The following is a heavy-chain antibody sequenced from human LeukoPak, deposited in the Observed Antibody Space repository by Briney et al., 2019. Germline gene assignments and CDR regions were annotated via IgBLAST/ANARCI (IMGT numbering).Heavy chain of an antibody. CDR2: IYYSGST. V-gene: IGHV4-61*01. D-gene: IGHD6-13*01. CDR1: GGSVSSGSYY. Sequence: PSETLSLTCTVSGGSVSSGSYYWSWIRQPPGKGLEWIGYIYYSGSTNYNPSLKSRVTISVDTSKNQFSPKLSSVTAADTAVYYCARAAPRQQLGYFQHWGQGTLVTVSS. J-gene: IGHJ1*01. CDR3: ARAAPRQQLGYFQH.